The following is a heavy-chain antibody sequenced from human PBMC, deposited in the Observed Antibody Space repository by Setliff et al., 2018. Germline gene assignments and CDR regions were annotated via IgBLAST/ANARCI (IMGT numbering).Heavy chain of an antibody. CDR1: GNRFTNYA. CDR3: RVTRGPFDR. V-gene: IGHV1-3*01. J-gene: IGHJ3*01. CDR2: INAANGNT. Sequence: ASVKVSCKASGNRFTNYAFHWVRQAPGQGLEWVGRINAANGNTKYSEKYQARLTITGDTSANTVYMELGSLRSEDTATYYCRVTRGPFDRWGQGTKVTVSS.